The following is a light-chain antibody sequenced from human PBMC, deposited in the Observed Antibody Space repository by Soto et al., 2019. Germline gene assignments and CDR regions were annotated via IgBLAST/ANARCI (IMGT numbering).Light chain of an antibody. CDR1: RSDVGGYNY. Sequence: QSVLTQPRSVSGSPGQSITISCTGTRSDVGGYNYVSWYQQHPGKAPKLMIYDVSKRPSGVPDRFSGSKSGNTASLTISGLQAEDEADYYCCSYAGSYTLVFGGRTKLTVL. CDR3: CSYAGSYTLV. V-gene: IGLV2-11*01. J-gene: IGLJ2*01. CDR2: DVS.